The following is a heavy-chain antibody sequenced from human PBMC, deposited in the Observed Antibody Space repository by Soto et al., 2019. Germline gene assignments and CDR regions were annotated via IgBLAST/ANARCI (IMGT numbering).Heavy chain of an antibody. CDR1: GFPFSTYA. J-gene: IGHJ3*02. CDR3: AHPRGYGVFDAYDI. V-gene: IGHV3-23*01. Sequence: PGGSLRLSCAASGFPFSTYAMNWVRQAPGKGLEWVSGIVDSGGRTFYADSVKGRFTISRDNSMNALYLQMNSLRIEDTALYYCAHPRGYGVFDAYDIWGQGTMVTVS. D-gene: IGHD4-17*01. CDR2: IVDSGGRT.